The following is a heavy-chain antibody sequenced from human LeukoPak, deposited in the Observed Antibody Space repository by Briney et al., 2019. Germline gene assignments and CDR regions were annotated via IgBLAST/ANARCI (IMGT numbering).Heavy chain of an antibody. D-gene: IGHD5-18*01. J-gene: IGHJ5*02. V-gene: IGHV4-61*08. CDR2: INNGGTT. CDR1: GDSVSSADSY. CDR3: ARRMYGYYGHWFDP. Sequence: SETLSLTCTVSGDSVSSADSYWSWIRQSPGKGLEWIGYINNGGTTNYNPSLKSRVTISVDTSRNQFSLRLTSVTAADTAVYSCARRMYGYYGHWFDPWGQGTLVTVSS.